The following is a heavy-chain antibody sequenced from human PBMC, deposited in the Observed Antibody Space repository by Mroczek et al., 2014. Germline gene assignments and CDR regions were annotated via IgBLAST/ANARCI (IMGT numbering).Heavy chain of an antibody. J-gene: IGHJ3*02. CDR2: MNPNSGNT. V-gene: IGHV1-8*01. D-gene: IGHD5-24*01. CDR1: GYTFTSYD. Sequence: QVQLVESGAEVKKPGASVKVSCKASGYTFTSYDINWVRQATGQGLEWMGWMNPNSGNTGYAQKFQGRVTMTRNTSISTAYVELSSLRSEDTAVYYCASQRDGYNYGYAFDIWGQGTMVAVSS. CDR3: ASQRDGYNYGYAFDI.